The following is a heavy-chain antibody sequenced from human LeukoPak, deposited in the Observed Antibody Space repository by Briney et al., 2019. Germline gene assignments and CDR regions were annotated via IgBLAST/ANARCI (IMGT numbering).Heavy chain of an antibody. J-gene: IGHJ4*02. D-gene: IGHD2-2*02. CDR2: ISWNSDNI. CDR3: ATYPGIVVVPAAILAVGATYYFDY. V-gene: IGHV3-9*01. Sequence: GRSLRLSCAASGFTFGDYAMHWVRQAPGKGLEWVSGISWNSDNIGYADSVKGRFTISRDNAKNSLYLQMNSLRAEDTAVYYCATYPGIVVVPAAILAVGATYYFDYWGQGTLVTVSS. CDR1: GFTFGDYA.